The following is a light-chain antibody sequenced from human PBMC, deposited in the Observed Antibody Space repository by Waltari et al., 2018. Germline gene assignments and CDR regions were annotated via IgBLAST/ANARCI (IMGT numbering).Light chain of an antibody. Sequence: QSALTQPASVSGSPGQSITISCTGTSSDVGTYNYVSGYQQHPGKAPELIIYDVSNRPSGVSDRFSGSKSGNTASLTISGLQAEDEADYHCFSFTSSNSLALFGGGTKLTVL. CDR3: FSFTSSNSLAL. J-gene: IGLJ3*02. CDR1: SSDVGTYNY. CDR2: DVS. V-gene: IGLV2-14*03.